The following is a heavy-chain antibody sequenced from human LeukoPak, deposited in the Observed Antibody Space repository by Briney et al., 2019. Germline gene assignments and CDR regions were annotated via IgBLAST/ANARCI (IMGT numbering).Heavy chain of an antibody. CDR3: ARRGFDGRLNWLDP. J-gene: IGHJ5*02. V-gene: IGHV4-4*02. CDR1: GGFISSSNW. CDR2: IYHSGNT. Sequence: PSGTLSHTCAVSGGFISSSNWWSWVRQPPGKGLEWIGEIYHSGNTNYNPSLKSRVAISVDKSKNQFSLKLSSVTAADTAVYYCARRGFDGRLNWLDPWGQGTLVTVSS. D-gene: IGHD3-10*01.